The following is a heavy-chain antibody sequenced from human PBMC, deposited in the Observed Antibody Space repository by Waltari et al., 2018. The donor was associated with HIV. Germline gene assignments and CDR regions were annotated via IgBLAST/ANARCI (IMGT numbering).Heavy chain of an antibody. D-gene: IGHD3-16*02. V-gene: IGHV3-21*03. CDR1: GFTLRNYT. CDR3: AGGGYDYAWGTYRPFDY. J-gene: IGHJ4*02. Sequence: EVQLVESGGGLVKPGGSLRLSCRAPGFTLRNYTWNWVRQAPGKGLEWVSSISSVGSYIYYPDSFKGRFTISRDNAKNSLYLQMNSLRAEDTAVYYCAGGGYDYAWGTYRPFDYWGQGTLVTVSS. CDR2: ISSVGSYI.